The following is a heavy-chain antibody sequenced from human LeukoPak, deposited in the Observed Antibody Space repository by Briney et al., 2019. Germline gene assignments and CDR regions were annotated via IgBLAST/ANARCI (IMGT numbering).Heavy chain of an antibody. V-gene: IGHV4-59*01. D-gene: IGHD2-2*01. CDR3: TRSGIRYRSSTRYSKFDY. CDR1: GGFISSYY. Sequence: SETLSLTCTVSGGFISSYYWSWIRQPPGKGLGWIGYICYSGSTNYNPSLKSRVTISVDTSKNQFSLKLSSVTAADTAVYYCTRSGIRYRSSTRYSKFDYWGQGTLVTVSS. CDR2: ICYSGST. J-gene: IGHJ4*02.